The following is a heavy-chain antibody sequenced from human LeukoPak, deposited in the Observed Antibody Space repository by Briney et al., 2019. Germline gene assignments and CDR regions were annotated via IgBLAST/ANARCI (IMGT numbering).Heavy chain of an antibody. CDR1: GFTFSDYA. V-gene: IGHV3-30*18. Sequence: GGSLRLSCTASGFTFSDYAMSWVRQAPGKGLEWVAVISYDGRNKYYADSVKGRFTISRDNSKNTLYLQMNSLRAEDTAVYYCAKDRYSYAYEYFDCWGQGTLVTVSS. D-gene: IGHD5-18*01. J-gene: IGHJ4*02. CDR3: AKDRYSYAYEYFDC. CDR2: ISYDGRNK.